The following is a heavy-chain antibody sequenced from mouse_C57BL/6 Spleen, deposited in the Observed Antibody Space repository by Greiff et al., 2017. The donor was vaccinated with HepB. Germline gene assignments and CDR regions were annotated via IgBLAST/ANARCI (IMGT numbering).Heavy chain of an antibody. CDR1: GFTFSDYG. J-gene: IGHJ2*01. Sequence: DVKLVESGGGLVKPGGSLKLSCAASGFTFSDYGMHWVRQAPEKGLEWVAYISSGSSTIYYADTVKGRFTISRDNAKNTLFLQMTSLRSEDTAMYYCARGGYGNYMDYWGQGTTLTVSS. D-gene: IGHD2-1*01. CDR2: ISSGSSTI. CDR3: ARGGYGNYMDY. V-gene: IGHV5-17*01.